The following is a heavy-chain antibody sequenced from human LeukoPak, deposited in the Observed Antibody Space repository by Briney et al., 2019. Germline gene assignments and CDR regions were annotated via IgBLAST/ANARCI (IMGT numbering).Heavy chain of an antibody. CDR1: DLISFSMSW. V-gene: IGHV3-74*01. CDR2: INSDGSMT. Sequence: GGSLRLSCAASDLISFSMSWMHWVRQAPGQGLMWVSLINSDGSMTSYADSVKGRFTISRDNAKNTLYLQMNGLSVEDTAVYYCAKDLVGGYFDWGQGTLVTVSS. J-gene: IGHJ4*02. CDR3: AKDLVGGYFD. D-gene: IGHD3-9*01.